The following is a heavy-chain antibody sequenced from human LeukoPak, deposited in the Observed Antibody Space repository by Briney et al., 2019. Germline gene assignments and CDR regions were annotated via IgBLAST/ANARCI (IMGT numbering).Heavy chain of an antibody. Sequence: GGSLRLSCEASGFIFGNYYMSWVRQAPGKGLEWVAAINGTGSTTYHADSVKGRFTISRDNSKNTLYLQMNSLRAEDTAVYYCAKGGGEYYDSSGYYYWGQGTLVTVSS. J-gene: IGHJ4*02. CDR3: AKGGGEYYDSSGYYY. D-gene: IGHD3-22*01. CDR2: INGTGSTT. V-gene: IGHV3-23*01. CDR1: GFIFGNYY.